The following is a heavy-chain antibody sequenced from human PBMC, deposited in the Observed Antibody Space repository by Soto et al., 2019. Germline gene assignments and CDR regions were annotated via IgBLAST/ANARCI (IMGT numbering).Heavy chain of an antibody. CDR2: ISGSGGST. V-gene: IGHV3-23*01. J-gene: IGHJ4*02. D-gene: IGHD3-22*01. CDR1: GFTFSSYA. CDR3: AKWAYYYDSSGYLFDY. Sequence: GGSLRLSCAASGFTFSSYAMSWVRQAPGKGLEWVSAISGSGGSTYYADSVKGRFTTSRDNSKNTLYLQMNSLRAEDTAVYYCAKWAYYYDSSGYLFDYWGQGTLVTVSS.